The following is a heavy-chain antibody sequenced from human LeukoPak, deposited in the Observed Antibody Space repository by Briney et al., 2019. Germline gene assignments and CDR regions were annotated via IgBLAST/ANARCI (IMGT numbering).Heavy chain of an antibody. CDR1: GGTFSSYA. D-gene: IGHD2-2*01. CDR2: IIPIFGTA. J-gene: IGHJ6*02. CDR3: ARIGLVVVPAASYHYYYGMDV. V-gene: IGHV1-69*13. Sequence: VASVKVSCTASGGTFSSYAISWVRQAPGQGLEWMGGIIPIFGTANYAQKFQGRVTITADESTSTAYMELSSLRSEDTAVYYCARIGLVVVPAASYHYYYGMDVWGQGTTVAVSS.